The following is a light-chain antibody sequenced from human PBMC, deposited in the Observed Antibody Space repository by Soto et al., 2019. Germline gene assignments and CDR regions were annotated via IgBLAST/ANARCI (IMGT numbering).Light chain of an antibody. CDR2: GAT. CDR1: QSVTSSY. J-gene: IGKJ2*01. V-gene: IGKV3-20*01. CDR3: QHYGSSPPYT. Sequence: EIVLTQSPGTLSLSPGERATLSCRASQSVTSSYLAWYQQKPGQAPRLLISGATSRATGIPDRFSGSGSGTDFNLTISRLEPEDFAMYYCQHYGSSPPYTFGQGTKLEIK.